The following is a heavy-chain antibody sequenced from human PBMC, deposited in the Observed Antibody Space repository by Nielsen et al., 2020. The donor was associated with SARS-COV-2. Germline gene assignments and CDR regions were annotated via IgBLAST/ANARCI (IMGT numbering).Heavy chain of an antibody. Sequence: GGSLRLSCSASGFTFSSTYMDWVRQAPGQGLVWASRINPSGSGTAYADSVKGRFAVSRDNAGNTVVLQIHSLRVEDTAVYYCAGGADFWSGTQKYYMDVWGKGTTVIVSS. CDR3: AGGADFWSGTQKYYMDV. CDR2: INPSGSGT. CDR1: GFTFSSTY. D-gene: IGHD3-3*01. V-gene: IGHV3-74*01. J-gene: IGHJ6*03.